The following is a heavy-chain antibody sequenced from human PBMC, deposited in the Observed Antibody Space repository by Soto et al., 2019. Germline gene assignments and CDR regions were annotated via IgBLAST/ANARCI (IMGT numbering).Heavy chain of an antibody. V-gene: IGHV4-59*11. J-gene: IGHJ6*03. CDR1: DGSSIGHG. CDR3: ARGNYVYYYMDV. Sequence: SVVDGSSIGHGGRWIRQPPGKGLEWIGYIYYSGSTNYNPSLKSRVTISVDTSKNQFSLKLSSVTAADTAVYYCARGNYVYYYMDVWGKGTTVTVSS. CDR2: IYYSGST.